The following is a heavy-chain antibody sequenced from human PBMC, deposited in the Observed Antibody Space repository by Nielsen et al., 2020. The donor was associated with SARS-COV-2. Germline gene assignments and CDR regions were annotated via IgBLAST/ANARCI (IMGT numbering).Heavy chain of an antibody. Sequence: SLKISCAASGFTFDDYAMHWVRQAPGKGLEWVSGISWNSGSIGYADSVKGRFTISRDNAKNSLYLQMNSLRAEDTALYYCAKDMIAVAGPFDYWGQGTLVTVSS. J-gene: IGHJ4*02. V-gene: IGHV3-9*01. D-gene: IGHD6-19*01. CDR1: GFTFDDYA. CDR2: ISWNSGSI. CDR3: AKDMIAVAGPFDY.